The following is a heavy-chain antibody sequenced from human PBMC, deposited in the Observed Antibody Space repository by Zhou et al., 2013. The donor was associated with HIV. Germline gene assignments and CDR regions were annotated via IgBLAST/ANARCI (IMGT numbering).Heavy chain of an antibody. CDR2: IVVGSGNT. J-gene: IGHJ3*02. Sequence: QLAQSGAEMRKPGTSVKVSCKASGLTFTSSAMQWVRQARGQRLEWIGWIVVGSGNTNYAQKFQERVTITRDMSTSTVYMELSSLRSEDTAVYYCAAEIYDSSGYGAFDIWGQGTMVTVSS. CDR3: AAEIYDSSGYGAFDI. D-gene: IGHD3-22*01. CDR1: GLTFTSSA. V-gene: IGHV1-58*02.